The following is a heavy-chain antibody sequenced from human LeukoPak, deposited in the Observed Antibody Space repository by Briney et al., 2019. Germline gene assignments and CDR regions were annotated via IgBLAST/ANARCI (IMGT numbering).Heavy chain of an antibody. V-gene: IGHV3-30*04. Sequence: GGSLRLSCAASGFTFSSYAMHWVRQAPGKGLEWVAVISYDGSNKYYADSVKGRFTISRDNAKNSLYLQMNSLRAEDTAVYYCARDRVQEMATIDAFDIWGQGTMVTVSS. D-gene: IGHD5-24*01. CDR3: ARDRVQEMATIDAFDI. CDR2: ISYDGSNK. J-gene: IGHJ3*02. CDR1: GFTFSSYA.